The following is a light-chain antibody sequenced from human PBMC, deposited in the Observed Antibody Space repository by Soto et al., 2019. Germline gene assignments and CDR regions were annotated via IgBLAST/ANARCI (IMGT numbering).Light chain of an antibody. CDR3: QSYDISLHNYV. CDR1: TSNIGAPYD. V-gene: IGLV1-40*01. J-gene: IGLJ1*01. Sequence: QPVLTQPPSVSGAPGQRVSISCTGSTSNIGAPYDVHWYQHLPGTAPKLLIYGDNNRPSGVPDRFSGSKSGTSASLAITRLLAEDEADYYCQSYDISLHNYVFGTGTKVTVL. CDR2: GDN.